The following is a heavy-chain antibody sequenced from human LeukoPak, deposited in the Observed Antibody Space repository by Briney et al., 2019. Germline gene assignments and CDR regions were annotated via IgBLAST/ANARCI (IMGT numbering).Heavy chain of an antibody. CDR1: GGSFSSSSYY. V-gene: IGHV4-39*01. CDR3: AKTPFGFCRGVSCPRAFDN. J-gene: IGHJ4*02. Sequence: SETLSLTCTVSGGSFSSSSYYWGWIRQPPGKGLEWIGTIYNSGSTYYNPSLKSRLTISIDTSKNQLSLKLSSVTAADTALYYCAKTPFGFCRGVSCPRAFDNWGREPWSPSPQ. CDR2: IYNSGST. D-gene: IGHD2-15*01.